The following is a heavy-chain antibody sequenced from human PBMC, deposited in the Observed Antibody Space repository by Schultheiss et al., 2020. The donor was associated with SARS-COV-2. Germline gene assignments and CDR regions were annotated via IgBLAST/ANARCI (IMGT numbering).Heavy chain of an antibody. CDR2: IYYSGST. D-gene: IGHD3-3*01. Sequence: SQTLSLTCVVSGGSISSSNWWSWVRQPPGKGQEWIGYIYYSGSTYYNPSLKSLVTISVDTSKNQFSLKLSSVTAADTAVYYCARGFTEWGQGTLVTVSS. CDR3: ARGFTE. J-gene: IGHJ4*02. CDR1: GGSISSSNW. V-gene: IGHV4-31*01.